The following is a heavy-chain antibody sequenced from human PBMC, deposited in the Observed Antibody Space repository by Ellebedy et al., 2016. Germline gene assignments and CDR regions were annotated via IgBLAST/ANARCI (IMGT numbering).Heavy chain of an antibody. V-gene: IGHV1-3*01. CDR2: INAGNGNT. Sequence: ASVKVSXXASGYTFTSYGISWVRQAPGQRLEWMGWINAGNGNTKYSQKFQGRVTITRDTSASTAYMELSSLRSEDTAVYYCARLVTAMVTEQDDYWGQGTLVTVSS. D-gene: IGHD5-18*01. J-gene: IGHJ4*02. CDR3: ARLVTAMVTEQDDY. CDR1: GYTFTSYG.